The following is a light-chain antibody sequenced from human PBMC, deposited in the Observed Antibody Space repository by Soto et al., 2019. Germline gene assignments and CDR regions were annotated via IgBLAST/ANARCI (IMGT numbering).Light chain of an antibody. J-gene: IGKJ3*01. Sequence: EIVLTQSPGTLSLSPGERATLSCRASQSVSSSYLAWYQQKPGQAPRLLIYGASSRATGVPDRFSGSGCGTDFTLTSSRLEPEDFAVYYCQQYGSSPRFTFGPGTKVDIK. CDR3: QQYGSSPRFT. CDR1: QSVSSSY. CDR2: GAS. V-gene: IGKV3-20*01.